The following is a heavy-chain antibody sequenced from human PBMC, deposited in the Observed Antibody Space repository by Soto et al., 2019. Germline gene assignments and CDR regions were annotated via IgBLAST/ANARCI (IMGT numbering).Heavy chain of an antibody. CDR2: LYWDDDQ. J-gene: IGHJ6*02. V-gene: IGHV2-5*02. CDR3: VQSRCGGDCLEIYSSHAYNGLDV. CDR1: GLSLRTTGVG. Sequence: QVTLKESGPTLVKPTQTLTLTCTVSGLSLRTTGVGVGWVRQPPGKALEWLALLYWDDDQRYSPSLRSRLTNAKDIYEKQVVLPMTNMDTVDTATYYCVQSRCGGDCLEIYSSHAYNGLDVWGQGTTVTVYS. D-gene: IGHD2-21*02.